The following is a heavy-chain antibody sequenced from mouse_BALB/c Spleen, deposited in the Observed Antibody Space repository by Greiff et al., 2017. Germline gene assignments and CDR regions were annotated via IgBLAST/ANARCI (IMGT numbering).Heavy chain of an antibody. Sequence: EVMLVESGGGLVKPGGSLKLSCAASGFTFSSYAMSWVRQTPEKRLEWVASISSGGSTYYPDSVKGRFTISRDNARNILYLQMSSLRSEDTAMYYCASDLTTATGYGGQGTLVTVSA. V-gene: IGHV5-6-5*01. CDR2: ISSGGST. D-gene: IGHD1-2*01. CDR3: ASDLTTATGY. J-gene: IGHJ3*02. CDR1: GFTFSSYA.